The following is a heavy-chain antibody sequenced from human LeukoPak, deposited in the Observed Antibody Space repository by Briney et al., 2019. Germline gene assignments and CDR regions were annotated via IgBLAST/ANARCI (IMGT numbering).Heavy chain of an antibody. CDR2: ISTTSRAI. D-gene: IGHD3-16*01. V-gene: IGHV3-48*02. Sequence: GGSLRLSCAASGFTFSSYTMNWVRQAPGKGLEWVAHISTTSRAIYYADSVRGRFTVSRDNAKNSLFLQMNSLRDEDTAVYYCARDKGGQALIAPLDYWGQGTMVTVSS. CDR3: ARDKGGQALIAPLDY. J-gene: IGHJ4*02. CDR1: GFTFSSYT.